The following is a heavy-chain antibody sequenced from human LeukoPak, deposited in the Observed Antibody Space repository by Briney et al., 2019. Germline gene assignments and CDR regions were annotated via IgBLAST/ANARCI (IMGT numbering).Heavy chain of an antibody. D-gene: IGHD6-19*01. Sequence: SETLSLTCTVSGGSISSYYWSWIRQPAGKGLEWIGRIYTSGSTNYNPSLKSRVTTSVDTPKNQFSLKLSSVTAADTAVYYCARERSSGRQHNWFDPWGQGTLVTVSS. J-gene: IGHJ5*02. CDR3: ARERSSGRQHNWFDP. V-gene: IGHV4-4*07. CDR1: GGSISSYY. CDR2: IYTSGST.